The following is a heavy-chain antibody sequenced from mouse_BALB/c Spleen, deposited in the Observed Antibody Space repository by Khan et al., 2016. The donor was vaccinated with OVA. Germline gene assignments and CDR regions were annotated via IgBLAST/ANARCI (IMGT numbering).Heavy chain of an antibody. CDR1: GYTFTDYY. CDR3: ARSGSGSFAY. J-gene: IGHJ3*01. Sequence: QVQLQQSGAELARPGASVKLSCKASGYTFTDYYINWVKQRTGQGLEWIGEIYPGSGNTYYNEKFKGKATLTADKSSSTAFMQLSSLTSEDSAVYFCARSGSGSFAYWGQGTLVTVSA. CDR2: IYPGSGNT. D-gene: IGHD1-3*01. V-gene: IGHV1-77*01.